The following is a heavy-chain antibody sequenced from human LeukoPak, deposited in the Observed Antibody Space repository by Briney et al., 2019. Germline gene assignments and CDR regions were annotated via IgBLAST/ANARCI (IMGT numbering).Heavy chain of an antibody. V-gene: IGHV1-69*01. D-gene: IGHD3-9*01. CDR2: IIPMFGTA. J-gene: IGHJ5*02. CDR1: GGTFRNYA. Sequence: SVKVSCKASGGTFRNYALSWVRQAPGQGLEWMGQIIPMFGTANYTQRFQGRVTITADESTSTAYTELSTLRSEDTAIYYCAREGIASYYDILTGSRRANWFDPWGQGTLVIVSS. CDR3: AREGIASYYDILTGSRRANWFDP.